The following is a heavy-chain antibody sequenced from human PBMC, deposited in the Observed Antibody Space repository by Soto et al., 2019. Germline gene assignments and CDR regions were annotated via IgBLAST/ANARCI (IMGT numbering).Heavy chain of an antibody. V-gene: IGHV1-8*01. Sequence: QVQLVQSGAEVKKPGTSVKVSCKASGYTFTSYEINWVRQATGQGLEWMGWMNPNSGDTGYAQKFQGRVTMTRNTSISTAYMELSSLRSEDTAVYYCARGELLWFGELLRWGQGTLVTVSS. CDR2: MNPNSGDT. D-gene: IGHD3-10*01. J-gene: IGHJ4*02. CDR1: GYTFTSYE. CDR3: ARGELLWFGELLR.